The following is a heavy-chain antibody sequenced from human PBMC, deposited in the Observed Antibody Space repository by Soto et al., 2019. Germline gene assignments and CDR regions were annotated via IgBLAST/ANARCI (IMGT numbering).Heavy chain of an antibody. Sequence: PSETLSLTCTVSGGSISSYYWSWIRQPPGKGLEWIGYIYYSGTTDYNPALKCRVTISVDTSKNQFSLKLSSVTAADTAVYYCARSYGYYYFDYWGQGTLVPVSS. CDR3: ARSYGYYYFDY. CDR2: IYYSGTT. CDR1: GGSISSYY. V-gene: IGHV4-59*01. J-gene: IGHJ4*02. D-gene: IGHD5-18*01.